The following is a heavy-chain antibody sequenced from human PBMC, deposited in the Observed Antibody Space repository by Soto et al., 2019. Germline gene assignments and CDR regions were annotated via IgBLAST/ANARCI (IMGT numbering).Heavy chain of an antibody. Sequence: QVQLQASGPGLVKPSETLSLTCAVYGGSISSNKWWSWVSQPPGKGLEWIGEIYHSGSTNYNPSLKSRVTISLDKSKNQFSLKLTSVTAADSSVYYCARDDPIVVVPTSLGAMDVWVQGTTVTVSS. D-gene: IGHD2-2*01. CDR2: IYHSGST. J-gene: IGHJ6*02. CDR3: ARDDPIVVVPTSLGAMDV. V-gene: IGHV4-4*02. CDR1: GGSISSNKW.